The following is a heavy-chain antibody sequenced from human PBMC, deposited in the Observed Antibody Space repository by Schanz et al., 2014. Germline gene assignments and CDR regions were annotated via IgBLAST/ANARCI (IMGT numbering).Heavy chain of an antibody. J-gene: IGHJ5*02. Sequence: QVQLVESGGGVVQPGRSLRLSCAASGFTFSSYAMHWVRQAPGKGLEWVAVISYDGSNKYYADSVKGRFTISRDNSKNTLYLQMNSRRAEDTAVYYCARDPSGSYGWFDPWGQGTLVTVSS. CDR3: ARDPSGSYGWFDP. D-gene: IGHD1-26*01. V-gene: IGHV3-30*04. CDR2: ISYDGSNK. CDR1: GFTFSSYA.